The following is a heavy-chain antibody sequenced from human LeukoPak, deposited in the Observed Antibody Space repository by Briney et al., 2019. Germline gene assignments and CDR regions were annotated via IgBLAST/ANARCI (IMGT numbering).Heavy chain of an antibody. CDR2: FDPEDGET. V-gene: IGHV1-24*01. CDR1: GYTLTELS. Sequence: ASVKVSCKVSGYTLTELSMHWVRQAPGKGLEWMGGFDPEDGETIYAQKFQGRVTMTEDTSTDTAYMELSSLRSEDTAVYYCATVKWELLGLHYWGQGTLVTASS. J-gene: IGHJ4*02. CDR3: ATVKWELLGLHY. D-gene: IGHD1-26*01.